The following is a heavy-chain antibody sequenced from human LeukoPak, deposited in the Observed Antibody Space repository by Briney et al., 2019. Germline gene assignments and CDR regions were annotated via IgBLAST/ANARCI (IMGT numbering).Heavy chain of an antibody. J-gene: IGHJ4*02. CDR2: INPNSGGT. D-gene: IGHD6-13*01. V-gene: IGHV1-2*02. Sequence: ASVKVSCKASGYTFTGYYMHWVRQAPGQGLEWMGWINPNSGGTNYAQKFQGRVTMTRDTSISTAYMELSRLRSDDTAVYYCAREERIAAAGKGFDYWGQGTLVTVSS. CDR1: GYTFTGYY. CDR3: AREERIAAAGKGFDY.